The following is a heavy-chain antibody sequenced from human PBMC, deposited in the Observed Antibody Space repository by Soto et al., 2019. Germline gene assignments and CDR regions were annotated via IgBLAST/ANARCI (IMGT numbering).Heavy chain of an antibody. Sequence: QVQLVQSGAEVKKPGSSVKVSCKASGGTFSSYTISWVRQAPGQGLEWMGRIIPILGIANYAQKFQGRVTITADKSTSTAYMELSSLRSEDTAVYYCAGVRVMIPLGYGMDVWGQGTTVTVSS. CDR3: AGVRVMIPLGYGMDV. D-gene: IGHD3-10*01. V-gene: IGHV1-69*02. CDR2: IIPILGIA. CDR1: GGTFSSYT. J-gene: IGHJ6*02.